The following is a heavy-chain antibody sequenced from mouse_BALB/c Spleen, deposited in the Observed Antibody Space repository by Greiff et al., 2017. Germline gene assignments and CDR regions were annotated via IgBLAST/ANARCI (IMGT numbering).Heavy chain of an antibody. CDR2: ISIYYDNT. Sequence: VQLQQSGPELVRPGESVKISCKGSGYTFTDYAMHWVKQSHAKSPEWIGVISIYYDNTNYNQKFKGKATMTVDKSSSTAYMELARLTSEDSAIYYCARGGYYPIRYYAMDYWGQGTSVTVSS. CDR3: ARGGYYPIRYYAMDY. V-gene: IGHV1-67*01. J-gene: IGHJ4*01. CDR1: GYTFTDYA. D-gene: IGHD2-3*01.